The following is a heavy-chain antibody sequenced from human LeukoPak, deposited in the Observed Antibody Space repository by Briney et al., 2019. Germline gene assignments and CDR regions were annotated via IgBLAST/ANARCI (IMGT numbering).Heavy chain of an antibody. CDR2: IDYSGST. Sequence: NPSETLSLTCTVSGDSISSSSYYWGWIRQPPGKGLEWIGSIDYSGSTYYNPSLKSRVTISVDTPKNQFSLKLNSVAAADTAVYHCARPAAGGNLYFDFWGQGTLVTVSS. CDR1: GDSISSSSYY. CDR3: ARPAAGGNLYFDF. V-gene: IGHV4-39*01. D-gene: IGHD3-10*01. J-gene: IGHJ4*02.